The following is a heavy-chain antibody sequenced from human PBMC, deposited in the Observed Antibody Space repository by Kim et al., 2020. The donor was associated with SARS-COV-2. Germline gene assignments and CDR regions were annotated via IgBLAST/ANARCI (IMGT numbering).Heavy chain of an antibody. CDR3: ARGLGRLDWFDP. V-gene: IGHV3-74*01. Sequence: YGDSVESRFTNSRDNAKITLYLQMNSLRAEDTGVYYCARGLGRLDWFDPWGQGTLVTVSS. J-gene: IGHJ5*02. D-gene: IGHD5-12*01.